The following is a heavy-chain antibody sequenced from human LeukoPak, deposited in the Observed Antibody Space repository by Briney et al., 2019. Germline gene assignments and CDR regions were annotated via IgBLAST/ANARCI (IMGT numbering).Heavy chain of an antibody. CDR1: GFTFSNYW. J-gene: IGHJ6*04. D-gene: IGHD2-2*01. Sequence: GSLRLSCAVSGFTFSNYWMSWVRQVPEKGLEWIGEINHRGITNYNPSLKSRVTISVDSSNNQFSLRVASVTAADTAVYYCAHGPVPAEWDVWGMGTTVIVAS. CDR3: AHGPVPAEWDV. V-gene: IGHV4-34*08. CDR2: INHRGIT.